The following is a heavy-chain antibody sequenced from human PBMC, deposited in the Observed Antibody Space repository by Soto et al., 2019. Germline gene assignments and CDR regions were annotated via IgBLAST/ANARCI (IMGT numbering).Heavy chain of an antibody. D-gene: IGHD2-2*01. Sequence: QVQLQESGPGLVKPSDTLSLTCAVSGYSISSSNWWGWIRQPPGKGLEWIGYIYYSGSTYYIPSLKSRVTLSVDTSKNPFSLKLGSVTAVDTAVYYCARMIIVPAAMRGWFDPWGQGTLVTVSS. CDR3: ARMIIVPAAMRGWFDP. CDR1: GYSISSSNW. CDR2: IYYSGST. V-gene: IGHV4-28*01. J-gene: IGHJ5*02.